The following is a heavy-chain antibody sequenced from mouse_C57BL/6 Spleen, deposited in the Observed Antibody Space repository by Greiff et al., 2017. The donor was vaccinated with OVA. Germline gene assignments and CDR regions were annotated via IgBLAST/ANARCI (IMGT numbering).Heavy chain of an antibody. Sequence: VKLVESGAELVRPGASVKLSCKASGYTFTDYYINWVKQRPGQGLEWIARIYPGSGNTYYNEKFKGKATLTAEKSSSTAYMQLSSLTSEDSAVYFCAREDGGLRRGLGYWGQGTTLTVSS. J-gene: IGHJ2*01. CDR2: IYPGSGNT. V-gene: IGHV1-76*01. CDR1: GYTFTDYY. CDR3: AREDGGLRRGLGY. D-gene: IGHD2-4*01.